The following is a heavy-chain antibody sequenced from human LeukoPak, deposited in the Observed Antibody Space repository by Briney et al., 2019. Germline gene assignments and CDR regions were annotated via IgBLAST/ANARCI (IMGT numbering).Heavy chain of an antibody. V-gene: IGHV4-59*01. CDR1: GGSISNYY. J-gene: IGHJ6*03. CDR3: TRRGFMDA. CDR2: IDNSGSI. Sequence: SETLSLTCTVPGGSISNYYWSWVRQPSGKGLEWIGYIDNSGSITYNPSLKSRVTISVDMSKNQFSLKLTSVTAADTAVYYCTRRGFMDAWGKGTTVTVSS.